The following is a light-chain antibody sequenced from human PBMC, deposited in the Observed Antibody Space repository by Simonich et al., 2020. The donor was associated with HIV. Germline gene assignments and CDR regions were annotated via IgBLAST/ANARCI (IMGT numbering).Light chain of an antibody. V-gene: IGKV4-1*01. CDR3: QQYYSSPLT. J-gene: IGKJ4*01. CDR1: QSVLYNSNNKNY. Sequence: DIVMTQSPDSLDVSLGERATINCKSSQSVLYNSNNKNYLAWYQQKPGQPPKLLIYWASTRESGVPDRFSGSGSGTDFTLTISSLQAEDVAVYYCQQYYSSPLTFGGGTKVEIK. CDR2: WAS.